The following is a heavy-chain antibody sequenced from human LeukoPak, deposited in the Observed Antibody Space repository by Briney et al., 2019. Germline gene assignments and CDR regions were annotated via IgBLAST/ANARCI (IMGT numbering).Heavy chain of an antibody. V-gene: IGHV3-21*01. CDR3: ARDEGAVLGPFDY. CDR1: GFTFSSYS. CDR2: ISSSSSYI. Sequence: GGSLRLSCAASGFTFSSYSMNWVRQAPGKGLEWVSSISSSSSYIYYADSVKGRFTISRDNAKNSLYLQMNSLRAEDTAVYYCARDEGAVLGPFDYWGQGTLVTVSS. J-gene: IGHJ4*02. D-gene: IGHD3-16*01.